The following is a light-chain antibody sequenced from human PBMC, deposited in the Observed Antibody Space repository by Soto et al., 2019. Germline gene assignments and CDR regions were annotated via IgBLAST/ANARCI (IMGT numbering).Light chain of an antibody. J-gene: IGLJ2*01. V-gene: IGLV2-14*03. CDR1: TSDVGASTY. Sequence: QSALTQPASVSGSPGQSITISCTGTTSDVGASTYVCWYQQHPGQAPKLIIYDVTKRPSGASDRFSGSKSGNTASLTISGLQAEDEADYFCSSYATTSPVVFGGGTKVTVL. CDR3: SSYATTSPVV. CDR2: DVT.